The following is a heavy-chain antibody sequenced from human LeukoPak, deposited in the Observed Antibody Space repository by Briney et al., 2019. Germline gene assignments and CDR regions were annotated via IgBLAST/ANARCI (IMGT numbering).Heavy chain of an antibody. D-gene: IGHD1-26*01. Sequence: PSESLSLTCAVYGGSFSSFYWSWIRQPPGKGLEWVGEITPSGSTNYNPSLKSRVTISVDTSKNQFSLKLSSVTAADTAVYYCARPPYSGSSMTYETSYWFDPWGQGTLVTVSS. CDR2: ITPSGST. CDR3: ARPPYSGSSMTYETSYWFDP. J-gene: IGHJ5*02. CDR1: GGSFSSFY. V-gene: IGHV4-34*01.